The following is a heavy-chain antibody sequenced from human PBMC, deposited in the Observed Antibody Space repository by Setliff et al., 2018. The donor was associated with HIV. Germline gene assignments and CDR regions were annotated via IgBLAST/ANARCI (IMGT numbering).Heavy chain of an antibody. CDR1: GGTFTTYP. J-gene: IGHJ3*01. Sequence: SVKVSCKTSGGTFTTYPIAWGRQAPGQGLEWMGGIAPNLRMPNYIQKFKGRLTITADESTSTVHMELTNLRSGDTAMYYCAREKSPVLEYFDWLKPRHVFDVLGQETVVAVSS. CDR3: AREKSPVLEYFDWLKPRHVFDV. CDR2: IAPNLRMP. D-gene: IGHD3-9*01. V-gene: IGHV1-69*10.